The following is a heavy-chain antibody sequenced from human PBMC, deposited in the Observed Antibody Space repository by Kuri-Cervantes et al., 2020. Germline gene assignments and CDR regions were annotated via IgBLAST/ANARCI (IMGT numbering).Heavy chain of an antibody. CDR1: GYTFTGYY. D-gene: IGHD2-15*01. CDR2: ISAYNGNT. V-gene: IGHV1-18*04. Sequence: ASVKVSCKASGYTFTGYYMHWVRQAPGQGLEWMGWISAYNGNTNYAQKLQGRVTMTTDTSTSTAYMELRSLRSDDTAVYYCARAPYCSGGSCYYNWFDPWGQGTLVTVSS. J-gene: IGHJ5*02. CDR3: ARAPYCSGGSCYYNWFDP.